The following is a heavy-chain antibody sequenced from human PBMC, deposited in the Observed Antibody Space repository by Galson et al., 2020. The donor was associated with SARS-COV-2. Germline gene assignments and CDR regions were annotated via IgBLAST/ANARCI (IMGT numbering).Heavy chain of an antibody. CDR2: IYTSGST. V-gene: IGHV4-4*07. J-gene: IGHJ5*02. D-gene: IGHD5-18*01. CDR3: AREDFTPGYSYANVAYDNWFDP. CDR1: GGSISSYY. Sequence: SETLSLTCTVSGGSISSYYWSWIRQPAGKGLEWIGRIYTSGSTNYNPSLKSRVTMSVDTSKNQFSLKLSSVTAADTAVYYCAREDFTPGYSYANVAYDNWFDPWGQGTLVTVSS.